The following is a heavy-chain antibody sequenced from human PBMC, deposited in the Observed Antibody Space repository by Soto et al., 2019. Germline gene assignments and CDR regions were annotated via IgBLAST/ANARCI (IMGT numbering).Heavy chain of an antibody. V-gene: IGHV2-5*01. Sequence: QITLKESGPTLVKPTQTLTLTCTFSGFSLSTSGVGVGWLRQPPGKALEWLALIYWNDDKRYSPSLKSRLTITKDTSKNQVVLTMTNMDPVDTATYYCAHRHRYSGYDCFDYWGQGTMVTVSS. J-gene: IGHJ4*02. CDR3: AHRHRYSGYDCFDY. CDR2: IYWNDDK. CDR1: GFSLSTSGVG. D-gene: IGHD5-12*01.